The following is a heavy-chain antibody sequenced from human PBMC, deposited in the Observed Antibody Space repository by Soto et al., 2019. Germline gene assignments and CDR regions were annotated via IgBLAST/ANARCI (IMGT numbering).Heavy chain of an antibody. Sequence: EVRLVESGGGLVKPGESLRLSCAASGFTLSSYTMHWFRQAPGKGLEWVASISESRTSIYYADSVKGRFTTSRDSAENSLFLQMTSLTAADTAVYYCARPSTQTRFWNWFDPWGQGTLVTVSS. CDR2: ISESRTSI. CDR1: GFTLSSYT. J-gene: IGHJ5*02. V-gene: IGHV3-21*02. CDR3: ARPSTQTRFWNWFDP.